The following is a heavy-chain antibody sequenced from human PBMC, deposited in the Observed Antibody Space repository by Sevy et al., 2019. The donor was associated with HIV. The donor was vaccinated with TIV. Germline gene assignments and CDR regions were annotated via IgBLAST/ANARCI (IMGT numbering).Heavy chain of an antibody. CDR2: ISKSGSST. Sequence: GGSLRLSCAASGFTFSHHNMSWVRQAPGKGLEWISYISKSGSSTYFADSVRGRFTMSRDNAKNSLFLEMHSLTDEDPAVYYCAREENRELGTIPLDSWGRGIQVTVSS. V-gene: IGHV3-48*02. D-gene: IGHD7-27*01. J-gene: IGHJ4*02. CDR3: AREENRELGTIPLDS. CDR1: GFTFSHHN.